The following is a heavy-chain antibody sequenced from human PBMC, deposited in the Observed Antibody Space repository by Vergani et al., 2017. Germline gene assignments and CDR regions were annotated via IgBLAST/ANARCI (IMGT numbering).Heavy chain of an antibody. CDR3: ARQLPSYSSSWYGEFDY. CDR2: IYPGDSDT. J-gene: IGHJ4*02. V-gene: IGHV5-51*01. CDR1: GYSFTSYW. Sequence: EVQLVPSGAEVKKPGESLTISCKGSGYSFTSYWIGWVRQMPGKGLEWMGIIYPGDSDTRYSPSFQGQVTISADKSISTAYLQWSSLKASDTAMYYCARQLPSYSSSWYGEFDYWGQGTLVTVAS. D-gene: IGHD6-13*01.